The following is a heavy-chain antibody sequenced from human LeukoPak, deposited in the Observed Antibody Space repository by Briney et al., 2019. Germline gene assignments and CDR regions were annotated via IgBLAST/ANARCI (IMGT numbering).Heavy chain of an antibody. CDR2: IADNGAT. CDR3: AKVGVELHYYYYVDV. D-gene: IGHD3-3*01. Sequence: GGSLRLSCAASGFTFSRSAMTWVRQAPGKGPEWVSGIADNGATYYADSVKGRFIISRDNSKNTLFLQMDSLRAEDTAIYYCAKVGVELHYYYYVDVWGKGTTVAVSS. CDR1: GFTFSRSA. V-gene: IGHV3-23*01. J-gene: IGHJ6*03.